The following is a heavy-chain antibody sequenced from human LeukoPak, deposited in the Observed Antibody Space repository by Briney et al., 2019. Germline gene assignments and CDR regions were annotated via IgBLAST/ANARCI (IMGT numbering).Heavy chain of an antibody. V-gene: IGHV3-30*01. J-gene: IGHJ4*02. Sequence: PGGSLRLSCAASGFTLSSYAMHWVRQAPGKGLEWGAIISYDGSNEHYADSVKGRFTISRDNSKNTLYLQMNSLRAEDTAIYYCTSGRGSYSLDYWGRGTLVTVSS. CDR1: GFTLSSYA. D-gene: IGHD1-26*01. CDR3: TSGRGSYSLDY. CDR2: ISYDGSNE.